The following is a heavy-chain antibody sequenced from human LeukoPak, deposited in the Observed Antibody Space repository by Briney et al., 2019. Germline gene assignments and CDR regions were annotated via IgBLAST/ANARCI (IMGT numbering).Heavy chain of an antibody. CDR1: GDSISSYY. CDR2: IYYSGST. V-gene: IGHV4-59*08. J-gene: IGHJ4*02. D-gene: IGHD5-24*01. CDR3: ARSRRWLQMREYYFDY. Sequence: SETLSLTCTVSGDSISSYYWTWIRQPPGKGLEWIGYIYYSGSTNYNPSLKSRVTISVDTSKNQFSLKLSSVTAADTAVYYCARSRRWLQMREYYFDYWGQGTLVTVSS.